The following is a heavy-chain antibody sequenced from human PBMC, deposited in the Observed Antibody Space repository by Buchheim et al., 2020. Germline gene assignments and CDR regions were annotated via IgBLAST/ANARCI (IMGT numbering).Heavy chain of an antibody. D-gene: IGHD3-16*01. Sequence: QVQLQESGPGLVKPSETLSLTCTVSGGSVSSEHYYWRWIRQPPGKGLEWIGYIYYSGNTNYNPSLKSRVTISVDTSKNQFSLRLSSVTAADTAVYYCARDRSWGGADYWGQGTL. CDR3: ARDRSWGGADY. V-gene: IGHV4-61*01. CDR1: GGSVSSEHYY. CDR2: IYYSGNT. J-gene: IGHJ4*02.